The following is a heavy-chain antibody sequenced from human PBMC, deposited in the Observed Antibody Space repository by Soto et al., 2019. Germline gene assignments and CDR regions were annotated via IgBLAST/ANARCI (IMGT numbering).Heavy chain of an antibody. Sequence: ASVKVSCKASGYTFTGYYMHWVRQAPGQGLEWMGWINPNSGGTNYAQKFQGWVTMTRDTSISTAYMELSRLRSDDTAVYYCARDLYCSGGSCYSHYYYYYGMDVWGQGTTVPVSS. V-gene: IGHV1-2*04. CDR2: INPNSGGT. CDR1: GYTFTGYY. D-gene: IGHD2-15*01. J-gene: IGHJ6*02. CDR3: ARDLYCSGGSCYSHYYYYYGMDV.